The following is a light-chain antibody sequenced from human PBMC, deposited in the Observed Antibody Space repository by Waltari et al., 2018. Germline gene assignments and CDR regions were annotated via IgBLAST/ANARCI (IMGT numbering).Light chain of an antibody. CDR1: QSVGRP. Sequence: EIVLTQSPGTLSLSPGDRATLSCRASQSVGRPLAWYQLKPGQAPRLLIYAAATRATGIPDRFSGSGSGTGCSLTISRLEPEDFAVYLCQHYVRLPATFGQGTRVEIK. CDR3: QHYVRLPAT. J-gene: IGKJ1*01. V-gene: IGKV3-20*01. CDR2: AAA.